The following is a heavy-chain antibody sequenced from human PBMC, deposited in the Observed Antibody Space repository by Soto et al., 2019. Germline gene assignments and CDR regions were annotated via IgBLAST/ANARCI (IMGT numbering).Heavy chain of an antibody. V-gene: IGHV3-21*01. J-gene: IGHJ5*02. CDR1: GFTFRCHS. CDR2: ILRSSSYI. CDR3: ARDPSPYQLLSWFDP. Sequence: GDLRLSCAASGFTFRCHSMNWVPQAPEEGPEWVSSILRSSSYIYYADSQKGRFNITRDDAKKSLPLQKHSLRAEDTAVYSWARDPSPYQLLSWFDPWGQGTLVTVSS. D-gene: IGHD2-2*01.